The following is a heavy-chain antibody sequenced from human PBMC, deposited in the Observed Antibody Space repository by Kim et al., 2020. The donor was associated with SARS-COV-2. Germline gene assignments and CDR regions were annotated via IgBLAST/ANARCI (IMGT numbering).Heavy chain of an antibody. J-gene: IGHJ4*02. Sequence: SETLSLTCTVSGGSISSGGYYWRWIRQHRGKGLVWIGYIYYSGSTYYNPSLKSRVTISVDTSKNQFSMKLSSVTAADTAVYYCARADSFGYSPFYGGDYFDYWGQGTLVTVSS. CDR3: ARADSFGYSPFYGGDYFDY. V-gene: IGHV4-31*03. D-gene: IGHD5-18*01. CDR1: GGSISSGGYY. CDR2: IYYSGST.